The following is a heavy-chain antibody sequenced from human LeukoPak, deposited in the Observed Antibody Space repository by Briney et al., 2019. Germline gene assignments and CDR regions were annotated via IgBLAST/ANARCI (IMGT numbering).Heavy chain of an antibody. CDR2: ISSYNGDT. Sequence: ASVKVSCKASGYTFPTYGPSWVRQAPGQGLEWMGWISSYNGDTNYTLKYQGRVTMTTDTSTSTAYMELKNLTSDDTALYYCIAGYLYFDYWGQGTLVTVSS. V-gene: IGHV1-18*01. D-gene: IGHD2-2*03. CDR3: IAGYLYFDY. J-gene: IGHJ4*02. CDR1: GYTFPTYG.